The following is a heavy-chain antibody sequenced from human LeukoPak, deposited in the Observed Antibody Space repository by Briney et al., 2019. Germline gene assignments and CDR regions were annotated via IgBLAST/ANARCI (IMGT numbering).Heavy chain of an antibody. D-gene: IGHD4-17*01. J-gene: IGHJ4*02. V-gene: IGHV3-23*01. CDR2: ISGNGGRT. Sequence: GGSLRLSCAASGFTFGAYTMNWVRQAPGKGLEWVSGISGNGGRTFYADSVKGRFTISRDNSKNTLDLQMSGLRAEDSAIYYCVKDPTGTTTGYFDNWGQGTLVTVSS. CDR3: VKDPTGTTTGYFDN. CDR1: GFTFGAYT.